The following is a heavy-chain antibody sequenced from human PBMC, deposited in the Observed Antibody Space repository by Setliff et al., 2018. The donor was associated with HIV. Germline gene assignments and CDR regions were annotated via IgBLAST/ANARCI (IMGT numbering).Heavy chain of an antibody. CDR2: IYYGGST. CDR1: GGPMTTISSY. V-gene: IGHV4-39*01. D-gene: IGHD6-19*01. J-gene: IGHJ4*02. CDR3: ARPGSRSDWRH. Sequence: PSETLSLTCTVSGGPMTTISSYWGWIRQSPGKGLEWIASIYYGGSTYYNLSLKSRTTISLDTSKNQFSLTLRSVTAADTAMYYCARPGSRSDWRHWGRGTLVTVSS.